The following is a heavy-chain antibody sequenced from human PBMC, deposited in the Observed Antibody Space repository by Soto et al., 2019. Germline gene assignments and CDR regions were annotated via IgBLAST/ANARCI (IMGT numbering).Heavy chain of an antibody. V-gene: IGHV3-48*04. CDR3: ARGWNRIKLWLPDFDY. Sequence: PGGSLRLSCKASGFDFSTYSMNWVRQAPGKGLEWIAYISSSSSTIYYADSVKGRFTISRDNAKNSLYLQMNSLRAEDTAVYYCARGWNRIKLWLPDFDYWGQGTLVTVSS. J-gene: IGHJ4*02. CDR2: ISSSSSTI. D-gene: IGHD5-18*01. CDR1: GFDFSTYS.